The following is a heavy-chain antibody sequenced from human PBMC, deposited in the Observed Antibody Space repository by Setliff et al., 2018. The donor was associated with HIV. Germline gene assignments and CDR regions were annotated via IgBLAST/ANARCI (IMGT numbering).Heavy chain of an antibody. CDR1: GGSISSHY. CDR3: TRHWRGGLDY. CDR2: IYYSGNS. J-gene: IGHJ4*02. D-gene: IGHD1-1*01. Sequence: PSETLSLTCAVSGGSISSHYWSWIRQPPGKGLEWIGYIYYSGNSNYNPSLKSRVTMSVDTSKNQFSLKMSSVTAADTAVYYCTRHWRGGLDYWGQGTLVTVSS. V-gene: IGHV4-59*08.